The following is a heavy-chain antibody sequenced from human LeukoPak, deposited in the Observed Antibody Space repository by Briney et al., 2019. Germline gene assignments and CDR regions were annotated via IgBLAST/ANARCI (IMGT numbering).Heavy chain of an antibody. D-gene: IGHD3-16*01. J-gene: IGHJ4*02. CDR1: GGTFSSYA. CDR2: IIPIFGTA. Sequence: ASVKVSCKASGGTFSSYAISWVRQTPGQGLEWMGGIIPIFGTANYAQKFQGRVTITADESTSTAYMELSSLRSEDTAVYYCARNLLMGELPNYYFDYWGQGTLVTVSS. V-gene: IGHV1-69*13. CDR3: ARNLLMGELPNYYFDY.